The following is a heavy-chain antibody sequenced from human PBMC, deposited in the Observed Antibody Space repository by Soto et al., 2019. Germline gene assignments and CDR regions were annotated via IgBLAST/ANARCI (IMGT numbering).Heavy chain of an antibody. CDR2: IYHSGST. CDR1: GGSISSSNW. D-gene: IGHD2-2*01. Sequence: QVQLQESGPGLVKPSGTLSLTCAVSGGSISSSNWWSWVRQPPGKGLEWIGEIYHSGSTNYNPSLKSRVTISVDKSKNQFSLKLSSVTAADTDVYYCARGVPAAIGFGPDAFDIWGQGTMVTVSS. J-gene: IGHJ3*02. V-gene: IGHV4-4*02. CDR3: ARGVPAAIGFGPDAFDI.